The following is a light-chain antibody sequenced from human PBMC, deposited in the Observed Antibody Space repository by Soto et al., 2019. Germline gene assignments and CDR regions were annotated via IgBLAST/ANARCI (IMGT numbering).Light chain of an antibody. J-gene: IGKJ1*01. CDR1: QSVSSSY. V-gene: IGKV3-20*01. CDR2: GAS. CDR3: QQYGSSPWT. Sequence: ENVLTQSPGTLSLSPGGRASLSCSASQSVSSSYLTWYQQKPGQAPRLLIYGASSRATGVPDRFSGSGSGTDFTLTISRLEPEDFAVYYCQQYGSSPWTFGRGTKVDI.